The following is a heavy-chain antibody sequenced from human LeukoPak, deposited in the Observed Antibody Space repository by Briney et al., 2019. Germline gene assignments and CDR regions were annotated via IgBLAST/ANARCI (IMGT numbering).Heavy chain of an antibody. CDR3: ARRSDRNSSPLRS. CDR1: GGSFSGNY. V-gene: IGHV4-34*01. J-gene: IGHJ4*02. Sequence: SETLSFTCAVYGGSFSGNYWSWIRQPPGKGLEWIGEINHSGSTNYNPSLKSRVTMSVDTSKNQFSLKLSSVTAADTAVYYCARRSDRNSSPLRSWGQGTLVTVSS. D-gene: IGHD6-13*01. CDR2: INHSGST.